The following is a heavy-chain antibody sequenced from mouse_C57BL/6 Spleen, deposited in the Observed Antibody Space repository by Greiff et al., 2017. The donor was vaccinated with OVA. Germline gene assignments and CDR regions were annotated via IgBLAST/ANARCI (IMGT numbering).Heavy chain of an antibody. CDR3: TRKTGTFDY. CDR2: IDPETGGT. CDR1: GYTFTDYE. J-gene: IGHJ2*01. Sequence: QVQLQQSGAELVRPGASVTLSCKASGYTFTDYEMHRVKQTPVHGLEWIGAIDPETGGTAYNQKFKGKAILTADKSSSTAYMELRSLTSEDSAVYYCTRKTGTFDYWGQGTTLTVSS. V-gene: IGHV1-15*01. D-gene: IGHD4-1*01.